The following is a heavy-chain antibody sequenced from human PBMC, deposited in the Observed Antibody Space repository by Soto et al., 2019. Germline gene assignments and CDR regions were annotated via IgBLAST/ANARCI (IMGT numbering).Heavy chain of an antibody. CDR2: IKPDGSEK. Sequence: PGGSLRLSCAASGFTFNTYWMSWVRQAPGKGLEWVANIKPDGSEKWYVDSVKGRFTISRDNAKNSLYLQMNSLRAEDTAVYFCARGDYYDTSGPFSDAFDIWGQGTMVPV. CDR1: GFTFNTYW. V-gene: IGHV3-7*04. CDR3: ARGDYYDTSGPFSDAFDI. D-gene: IGHD3-22*01. J-gene: IGHJ3*02.